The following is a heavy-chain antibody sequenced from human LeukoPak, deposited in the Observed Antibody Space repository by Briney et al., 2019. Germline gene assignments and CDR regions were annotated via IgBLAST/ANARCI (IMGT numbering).Heavy chain of an antibody. CDR1: GGSISSGSYY. D-gene: IGHD4-23*01. Sequence: PSETLSLTCTVSGGSISSGSYYWSWIRQPAGKGLEWIGRIYTSGSTNYNPSLKSRVTISVDTSKNQFSLKLSSVTAADTAVYYCARAPIRNGGNSGPYFDYWGQGTLVTVSS. V-gene: IGHV4-61*02. J-gene: IGHJ4*02. CDR2: IYTSGST. CDR3: ARAPIRNGGNSGPYFDY.